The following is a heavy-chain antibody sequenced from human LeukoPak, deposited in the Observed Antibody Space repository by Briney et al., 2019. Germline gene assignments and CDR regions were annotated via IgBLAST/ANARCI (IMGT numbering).Heavy chain of an antibody. CDR2: INPDSGGT. J-gene: IGHJ5*02. V-gene: IGHV1-2*02. Sequence: GASVKVSCKASGYTFTTYYIHWVRQAPVQRLEWMGWINPDSGGTNYAQKFQGRVTMTRDTSISTVYMDLSMLRSDDTAIYYCVREARAGNWFDPWGQGTLVIVSS. CDR1: GYTFTTYY. CDR3: VREARAGNWFDP.